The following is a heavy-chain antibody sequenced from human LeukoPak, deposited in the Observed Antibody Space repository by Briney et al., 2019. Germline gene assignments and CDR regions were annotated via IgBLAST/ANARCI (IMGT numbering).Heavy chain of an antibody. CDR2: IYSGGST. J-gene: IGHJ6*02. CDR1: GFTVSSNY. V-gene: IGHV3-53*01. Sequence: GGSLRLSCAASGFTVSSNYMSWVRQAPGKGLEWVSVIYSGGSTYYADSVKGRFTISRDNSKNTLYLQMNSLRAEDTAVYYCARDPREVDRAWDYYGMDVWGQGTTVTVSS. D-gene: IGHD5-12*01. CDR3: ARDPREVDRAWDYYGMDV.